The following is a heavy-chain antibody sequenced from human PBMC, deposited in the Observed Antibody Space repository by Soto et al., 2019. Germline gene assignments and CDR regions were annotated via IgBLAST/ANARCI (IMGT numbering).Heavy chain of an antibody. J-gene: IGHJ6*02. CDR3: ATTFYGSSSSYYYYYYGMDV. D-gene: IGHD6-6*01. CDR2: ISGSGGST. Sequence: GGSLRLSCAASGFTFSNYAMSWVRQAPGKGLEWVSAISGSGGSTYYADSMKGRFTISRDNSKNTLFLQINSLRAEETAVYYCATTFYGSSSSYYYYYYGMDVWGQGTTVTVSS. CDR1: GFTFSNYA. V-gene: IGHV3-23*01.